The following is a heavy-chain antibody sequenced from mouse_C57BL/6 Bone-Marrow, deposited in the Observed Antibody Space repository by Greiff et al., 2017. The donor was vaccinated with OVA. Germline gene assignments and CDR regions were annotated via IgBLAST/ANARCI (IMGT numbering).Heavy chain of an antibody. V-gene: IGHV1-81*01. J-gene: IGHJ2*01. CDR2: IYPRSGNT. D-gene: IGHD1-1*01. CDR1: GYTFTSYG. Sequence: QVQLQQSGAELARPGASVKLSCKASGYTFTSYGISWVKQRTGQGLEWIGEIYPRSGNTYYNEKFKGKATLTADKSSSTAYMELRSLTSEDSAVFFCARTAILHRVSYFDYWGQGTTLTVSS. CDR3: ARTAILHRVSYFDY.